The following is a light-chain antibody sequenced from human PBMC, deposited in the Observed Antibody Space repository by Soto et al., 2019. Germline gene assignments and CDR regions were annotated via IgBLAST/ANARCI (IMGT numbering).Light chain of an antibody. Sequence: EIVMTQSPATLSVSPGERATLSCRASQSISSNLAWYQQKPGQAPRLLIYGASTRAPGVPARFTGSGSGTEFTLTISSLQSEDFAVYYCQQYKNWPPITFGQGTRLEIK. CDR1: QSISSN. CDR3: QQYKNWPPIT. V-gene: IGKV3-15*01. CDR2: GAS. J-gene: IGKJ5*01.